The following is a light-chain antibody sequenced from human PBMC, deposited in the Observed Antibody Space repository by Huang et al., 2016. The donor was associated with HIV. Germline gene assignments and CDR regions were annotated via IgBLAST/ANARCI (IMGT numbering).Light chain of an antibody. V-gene: IGKV3-15*01. CDR2: GAS. Sequence: EIVMTQSPATLSVSPGERATLSCRGSQSVSSNLAWYQQKPGQAPRLLIYGASTRATGVPARVSGSGSGTEFTLAISSLQSEDFVIYYCQQYNNWPRTFGQGTRVEIK. CDR3: QQYNNWPRT. J-gene: IGKJ1*01. CDR1: QSVSSN.